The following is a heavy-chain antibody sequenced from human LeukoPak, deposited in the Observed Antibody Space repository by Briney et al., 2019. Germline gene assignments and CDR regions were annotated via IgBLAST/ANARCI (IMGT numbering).Heavy chain of an antibody. Sequence: PGGSLRLSCAASGFTFSTDDMHWVRQGTGKGLEWVSAIDPAGDTYYTDSVKGRFTISREDAKNSFYLQMNSLRAGDTAVYYCARARGGVYGSHYWYFDLWGRGTLVTVSS. V-gene: IGHV3-13*01. CDR3: ARARGGVYGSHYWYFDL. CDR1: GFTFSTDD. J-gene: IGHJ2*01. D-gene: IGHD5/OR15-5a*01. CDR2: IDPAGDT.